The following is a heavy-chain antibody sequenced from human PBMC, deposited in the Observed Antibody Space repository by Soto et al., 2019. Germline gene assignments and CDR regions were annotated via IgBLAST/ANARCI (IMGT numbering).Heavy chain of an antibody. J-gene: IGHJ4*02. CDR2: IYYSGST. Sequence: SETLSLTCTVSGGSISSYYWSWIRQPPGKGLEWIGYIYYSGSTNYNPSLKSRVTISVDTSKNQFSLKLSSVTAADTAVYYCARTGPMVRGVIIEYYFDYWGQGTLVTVSS. CDR1: GGSISSYY. V-gene: IGHV4-59*01. CDR3: ARTGPMVRGVIIEYYFDY. D-gene: IGHD3-10*01.